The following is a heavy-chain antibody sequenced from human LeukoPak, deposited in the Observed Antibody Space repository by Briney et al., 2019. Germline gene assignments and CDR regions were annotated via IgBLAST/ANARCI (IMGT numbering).Heavy chain of an antibody. CDR1: GGSISSSSYY. CDR2: IYYSGST. J-gene: IGHJ5*02. D-gene: IGHD6-13*01. Sequence: SETLSLTCTVSGGSISSSSYYWGWIRQPPGKGLEWIGSIYYSGSTNYNPSLKSRVTISVDTSKNQFSLKLSSVTAADTAVYYCARRLPPSYRVAAAGTFGPWGQGTLVTVSS. CDR3: ARRLPPSYRVAAAGTFGP. V-gene: IGHV4-39*07.